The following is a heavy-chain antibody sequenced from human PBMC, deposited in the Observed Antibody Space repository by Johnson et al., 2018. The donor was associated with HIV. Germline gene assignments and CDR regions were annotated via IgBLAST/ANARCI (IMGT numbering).Heavy chain of an antibody. CDR1: GFTFSNYA. CDR2: ISGNGGST. J-gene: IGHJ3*02. Sequence: VQLVESGGGLVQPGGSLRVSCAASGFTFSNYAIHWVRQAPGKGLEYVSAISGNGGSTYYANSVKGRLTISRDNAKNSLYLQMNSLRAEDTAVYYCVRDQAAAGGEAFDIWGQGTMVTVSS. V-gene: IGHV3-64*01. D-gene: IGHD6-13*01. CDR3: VRDQAAAGGEAFDI.